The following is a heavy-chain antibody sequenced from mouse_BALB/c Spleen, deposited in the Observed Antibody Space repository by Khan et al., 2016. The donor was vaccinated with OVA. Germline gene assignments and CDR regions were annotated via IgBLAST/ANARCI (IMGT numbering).Heavy chain of an antibody. CDR1: GFTFSTYA. J-gene: IGHJ4*01. D-gene: IGHD2-2*01. Sequence: EVELVESGGGLVKPGGSLKLSCSASGFTFSTYAMSWVRQTPEKRLECVATISTGGHYTFYPDSVKGRFTISRDKAKNTLYLQMSSLMSEDTAEYCCARSLVDYHALVYWGQGTSVTVSS. CDR2: ISTGGHYT. V-gene: IGHV5-9-3*01. CDR3: ARSLVDYHALVY.